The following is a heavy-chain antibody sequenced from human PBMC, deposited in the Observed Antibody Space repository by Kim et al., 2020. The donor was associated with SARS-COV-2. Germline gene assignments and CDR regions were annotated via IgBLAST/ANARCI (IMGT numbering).Heavy chain of an antibody. V-gene: IGHV3-30*18. CDR3: AKRGTTMVGFFYYYGMDV. Sequence: GGSLRLSCAASGFTFTNYGMHWVRQAPGKGLEWVAIISYDGSNQYYADSLKGRFTISRDNSKNTLYLQMNSLRPEDTAVYYCAKRGTTMVGFFYYYGMDVWGQGTAVTVSS. CDR2: ISYDGSNQ. D-gene: IGHD3-10*01. J-gene: IGHJ6*02. CDR1: GFTFTNYG.